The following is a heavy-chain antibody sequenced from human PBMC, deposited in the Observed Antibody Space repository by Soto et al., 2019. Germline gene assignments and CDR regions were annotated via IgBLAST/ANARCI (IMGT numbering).Heavy chain of an antibody. D-gene: IGHD1-26*01. Sequence: GGSLRLSCAASGFTFSSYGMHWVRQAPGKGLEWVAVISYDGSNKYYADSVKGRFTISRDNSKNTLYLQMNSLRAEDTAVYYCAKVEGATLGYFDYWGQGTLVTVSS. CDR2: ISYDGSNK. CDR3: AKVEGATLGYFDY. CDR1: GFTFSSYG. J-gene: IGHJ4*02. V-gene: IGHV3-30*18.